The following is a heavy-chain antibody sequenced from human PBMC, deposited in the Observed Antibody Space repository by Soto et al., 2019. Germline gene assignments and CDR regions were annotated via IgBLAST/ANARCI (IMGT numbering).Heavy chain of an antibody. J-gene: IGHJ4*02. CDR3: ASSDYDILTGSGNY. D-gene: IGHD3-9*01. CDR1: GGSISSSSYY. Sequence: PSETLSLTCTVSGGSISSSSYYWGWIRQPPGKGLEWIGSIYYSGSTYYNPSLKSRVTISVDTSKNQFSLKLSSVTAADTAVYYCASSDYDILTGSGNYWGQGTLVTVSS. V-gene: IGHV4-39*01. CDR2: IYYSGST.